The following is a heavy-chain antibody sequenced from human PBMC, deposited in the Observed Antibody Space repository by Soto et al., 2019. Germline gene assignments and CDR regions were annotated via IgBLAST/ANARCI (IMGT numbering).Heavy chain of an antibody. CDR2: IIPIFGTA. D-gene: IGHD4-4*01. Sequence: QVQLVQSGAEVKKPGSSVKVSCKASGGTFSSYAISWVRQAPGQGLEWMGGIIPIFGTANYAQKFQGRVTITADESTSTAYMELSSLRSEDTSVYYCARGRTVTTLGYYYYGMDVWGQGTKVTVSS. J-gene: IGHJ6*02. CDR3: ARGRTVTTLGYYYYGMDV. CDR1: GGTFSSYA. V-gene: IGHV1-69*01.